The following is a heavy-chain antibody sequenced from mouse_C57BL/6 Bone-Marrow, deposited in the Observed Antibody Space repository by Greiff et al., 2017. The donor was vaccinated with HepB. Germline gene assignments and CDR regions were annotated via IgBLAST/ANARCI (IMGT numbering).Heavy chain of an antibody. Sequence: EVQLQQSGPVLVKPGASVKMSCKASGYTFTDYYMNWVKQSHGKSLEWIGVINPYNGGTSYNQKFKGKATLTVDKSSSTAYMELNSLTSEDSAVYDWSRQGTYYYGSRAWFAYWGQGTLVTVSA. J-gene: IGHJ3*01. D-gene: IGHD1-1*01. CDR3: SRQGTYYYGSRAWFAY. V-gene: IGHV1-19*01. CDR2: INPYNGGT. CDR1: GYTFTDYY.